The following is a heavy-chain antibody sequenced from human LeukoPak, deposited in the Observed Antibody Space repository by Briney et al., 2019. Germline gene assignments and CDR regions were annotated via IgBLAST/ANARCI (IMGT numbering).Heavy chain of an antibody. CDR3: ARARDPLLEMATISDAFDI. CDR2: IIPIFGTA. CDR1: GGTFGSYA. J-gene: IGHJ3*02. V-gene: IGHV1-69*05. D-gene: IGHD5-24*01. Sequence: SVKVSCKASGGTFGSYAISWVRQAPGQGLEWMGGIIPIFGTANYAQKFQGRVTITTDESTSTAYMELSSLRSEDTAVYYCARARDPLLEMATISDAFDIWGQGTMVTVSS.